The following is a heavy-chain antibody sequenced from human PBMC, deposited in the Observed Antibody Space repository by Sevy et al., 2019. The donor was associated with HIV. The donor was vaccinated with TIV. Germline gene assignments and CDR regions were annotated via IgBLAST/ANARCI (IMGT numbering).Heavy chain of an antibody. D-gene: IGHD2-2*02. Sequence: ASAKVSYKASGGTFSSYAISWVRQAPGQGLEWMGGIIPIFGTANYAQKFQGRVTITADKSTSTAYMELSSLRSEDTAVYYCARDPIQGYCSSTSCYRWAFDIWGQGTMVTVSS. J-gene: IGHJ3*02. CDR3: ARDPIQGYCSSTSCYRWAFDI. V-gene: IGHV1-69*06. CDR2: IIPIFGTA. CDR1: GGTFSSYA.